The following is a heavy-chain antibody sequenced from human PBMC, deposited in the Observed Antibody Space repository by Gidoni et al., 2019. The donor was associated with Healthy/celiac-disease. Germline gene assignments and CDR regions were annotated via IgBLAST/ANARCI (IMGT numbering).Heavy chain of an antibody. Sequence: QVQLVQSGAEVKKPGSSVKVSCKASGGIFSSYAISWVRQAPGQGLEWMGGIIPIYGTANYEQKFQGRVTITADESTSTAYMELSSLRSEDTAVYYCARDLFRGAVAGTGEFDYWGQGTLVTVSS. V-gene: IGHV1-69*01. D-gene: IGHD6-19*01. CDR3: ARDLFRGAVAGTGEFDY. CDR1: GGIFSSYA. J-gene: IGHJ4*02. CDR2: IIPIYGTA.